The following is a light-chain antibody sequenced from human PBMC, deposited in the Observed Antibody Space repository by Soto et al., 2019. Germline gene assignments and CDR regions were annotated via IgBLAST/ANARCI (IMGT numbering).Light chain of an antibody. V-gene: IGKV1-17*01. J-gene: IGKJ4*01. CDR3: LQYNSFPLT. CDR2: AVS. CDR1: QGISKD. Sequence: DIQMTQSPSSLSVSVGERATITCRASQGISKDLGWYQQKPGQAPKRLIYAVSSLHSGVPSRFSGSASGTEITLTISSLQSEDSATYYCLQYNSFPLTFGGGTKVEIK.